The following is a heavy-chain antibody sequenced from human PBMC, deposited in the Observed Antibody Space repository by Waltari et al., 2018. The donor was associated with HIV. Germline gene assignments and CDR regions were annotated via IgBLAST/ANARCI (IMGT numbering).Heavy chain of an antibody. J-gene: IGHJ6*02. V-gene: IGHV4-39*01. CDR2: IYHTGTT. CDR3: ARRPRMAAFYLYYGMDV. CDR1: GLSVLHLEHY. Sequence: HLQLQPSGPGLVTPSENLSLTCTVSGLSVLHLEHYWDFIRQAPGKGLEWIGNIYHTGTTFYNPSRKSRVTMSADLSRSQFSLRLNSVTAADTAIYYCARRPRMAAFYLYYGMDVWGQGTTVTVSS. D-gene: IGHD2-8*01.